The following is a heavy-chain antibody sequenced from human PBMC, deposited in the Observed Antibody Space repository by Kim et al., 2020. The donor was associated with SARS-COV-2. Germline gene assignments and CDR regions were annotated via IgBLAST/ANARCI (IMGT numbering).Heavy chain of an antibody. V-gene: IGHV4-31*03. Sequence: SETLSLTCTVSGASISSGGYYWGWIRQHPGQGLEWIGYIFHTGRSYYNPSLKSRASISIDTAKNQISLKVTSVTAADTGVYFCARENGGNSGYFDNWGQGTPVTASS. D-gene: IGHD1-26*01. CDR3: ARENGGNSGYFDN. CDR1: GASISSGGYY. CDR2: IFHTGRS. J-gene: IGHJ4*02.